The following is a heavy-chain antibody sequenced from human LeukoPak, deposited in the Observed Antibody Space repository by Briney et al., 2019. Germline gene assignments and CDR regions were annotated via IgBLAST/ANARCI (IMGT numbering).Heavy chain of an antibody. CDR3: ARESLPYGGNSFGHYYGMDV. D-gene: IGHD4-23*01. J-gene: IGHJ6*02. CDR2: INPSGGST. CDR1: GYTFTSYY. V-gene: IGHV1-46*01. Sequence: GASVKVSCKASGYTFTSYYMHWVRQAPGQGLEWMGIINPSGGSTSYAQKFQGRVTMTRDTSTSTVYMELSSLRSEDTAVYYCARESLPYGGNSFGHYYGMDVWGQGTTVTVSS.